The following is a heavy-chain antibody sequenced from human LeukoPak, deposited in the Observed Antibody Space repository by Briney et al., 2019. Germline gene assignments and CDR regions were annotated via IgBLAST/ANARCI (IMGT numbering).Heavy chain of an antibody. Sequence: PSQTLSLTCTVSGGSISSGSYSWTWIRQPAGKGLEWIGRIYKSGSTNCNPSLKSRVTISIDTSKNQFSLKLTSVTAADTAVYYCARGSGSSTVTPFDYWGQGTLVTVSS. CDR1: GGSISSGSYS. CDR2: IYKSGST. D-gene: IGHD4-17*01. CDR3: ARGSGSSTVTPFDY. J-gene: IGHJ4*02. V-gene: IGHV4-61*02.